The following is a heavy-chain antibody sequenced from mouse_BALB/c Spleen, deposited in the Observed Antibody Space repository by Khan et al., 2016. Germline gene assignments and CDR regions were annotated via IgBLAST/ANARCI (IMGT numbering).Heavy chain of an antibody. CDR1: GYTFTEYI. CDR3: ARHEGRTITTTDYFDY. CDR2: FYPGSGST. Sequence: VQLQESGAELVKPGASVSLSCTASGYTFTEYIIHWVKQWSGQGLEWIGWFYPGSGSTKYNAIFKDKATLTADKSSSTVYMELSRLTSEDSVGYVCARHEGRTITTTDYFDYWGQGTTLTVSS. J-gene: IGHJ2*01. D-gene: IGHD1-1*01. V-gene: IGHV1-62-2*01.